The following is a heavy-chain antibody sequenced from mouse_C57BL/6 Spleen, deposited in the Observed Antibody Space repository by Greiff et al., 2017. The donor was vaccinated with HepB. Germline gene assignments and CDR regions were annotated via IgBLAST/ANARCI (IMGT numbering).Heavy chain of an antibody. D-gene: IGHD2-1*01. CDR1: GYTFTSYW. Sequence: QVQLQQPGAELVRPGSSVKLSCKASGYTFTSYWMHWVKQRPIQGLEWIGNIDPSDSETHYNQKFKDKATLTVDKSSSTAYMQLSSLTSEDSAVYYCALLLSWGYFDYWGQGTTLTVSS. J-gene: IGHJ2*01. CDR2: IDPSDSET. V-gene: IGHV1-52*01. CDR3: ALLLSWGYFDY.